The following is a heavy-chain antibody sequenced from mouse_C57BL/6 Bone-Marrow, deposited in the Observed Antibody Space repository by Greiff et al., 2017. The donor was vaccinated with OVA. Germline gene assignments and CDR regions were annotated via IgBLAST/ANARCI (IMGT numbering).Heavy chain of an antibody. CDR3: LTRTGYFDV. V-gene: IGHV1-82*01. D-gene: IGHD4-1*01. Sequence: QVHVKQSGPELVKPGASVKISCKASGYAFSSSWMNWVKQRPGKGLEWIGRIYPGDGDPNYNGKFKGKATLTADKSSSQAYMQLSILTSEDSAVYFCLTRTGYFDVWGTGTTVTVSS. CDR1: GYAFSSSW. CDR2: IYPGDGDP. J-gene: IGHJ1*03.